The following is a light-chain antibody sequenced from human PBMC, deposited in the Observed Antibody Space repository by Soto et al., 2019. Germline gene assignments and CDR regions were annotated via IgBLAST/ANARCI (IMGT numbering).Light chain of an antibody. Sequence: EIVMTQSPATLSVSPGERATLSCRASQSVSSNLAWYQQKPGQAPRLLIYGASTRATGIPARSSGSGSGTEFTLTISSLQSEDFAVYYCQQYNNWPPWTFGQGTKVDSK. CDR3: QQYNNWPPWT. CDR2: GAS. CDR1: QSVSSN. V-gene: IGKV3-15*01. J-gene: IGKJ1*01.